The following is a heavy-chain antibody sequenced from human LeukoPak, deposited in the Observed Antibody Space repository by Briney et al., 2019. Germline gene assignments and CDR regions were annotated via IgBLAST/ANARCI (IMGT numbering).Heavy chain of an antibody. CDR1: GITLSNYG. CDR3: TKWSGFGDD. V-gene: IGHV3-23*01. D-gene: IGHD3-10*01. CDR2: ISDRGGST. J-gene: IGHJ4*02. Sequence: GGSLRLSCAVSGITLSNYGMSWVRQAPGKGLQWVAGISDRGGSTNYADSVKGRFTISRDNSRNTLYLQMSSLRPEDTAVYYCTKWSGFGDDWGQGTLVTVSS.